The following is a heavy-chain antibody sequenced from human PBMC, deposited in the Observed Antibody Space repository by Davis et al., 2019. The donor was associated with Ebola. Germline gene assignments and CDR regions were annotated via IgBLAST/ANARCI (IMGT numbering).Heavy chain of an antibody. V-gene: IGHV1-18*04. CDR3: ARAPNYDVLTGTSSYYFDY. D-gene: IGHD3-9*01. CDR1: GYTFTRHG. Sequence: SETVPCQSSGYTFTRHGLVRARQAPGLGLEWMGWISGFNTNTNFAQKFQGRVTVSKDTSTNTAYMDLRSLTSDDTAIYYCARAPNYDVLTGTSSYYFDYWGQGTLVTVSS. J-gene: IGHJ4*02. CDR2: ISGFNTNT.